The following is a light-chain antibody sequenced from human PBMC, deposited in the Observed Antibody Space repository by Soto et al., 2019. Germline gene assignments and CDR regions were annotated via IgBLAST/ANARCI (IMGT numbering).Light chain of an antibody. CDR1: QSVSSD. CDR2: GAS. Sequence: EVVLKQSPDTLSLSPGERATLSCRASQSVSSDYLVWYQQKPGQAPRLLMYGASTRAAFIPGRFSGSGSGTEFTLTTSSLQSEDFAVYHCQQYNDWPLTFGQGTKVDIK. CDR3: QQYNDWPLT. J-gene: IGKJ1*01. V-gene: IGKV3-15*01.